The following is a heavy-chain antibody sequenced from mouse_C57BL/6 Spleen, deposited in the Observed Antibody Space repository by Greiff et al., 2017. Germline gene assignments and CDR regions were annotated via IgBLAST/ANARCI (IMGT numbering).Heavy chain of an antibody. CDR2: ISYDGSN. CDR1: GYSITSGYY. V-gene: IGHV3-6*01. CDR3: ASLPEYDY. J-gene: IGHJ4*01. D-gene: IGHD2-10*02. Sequence: EVQLQESGPGLVKPSQSLSLTCSVTGYSITSGYYWNWIRQFPGNKLEWMGYISYDGSNNYNPSLKNRISITRDTSKNQFFLKLNSVTTEDTATYYCASLPEYDYWGQGTSVTVSS.